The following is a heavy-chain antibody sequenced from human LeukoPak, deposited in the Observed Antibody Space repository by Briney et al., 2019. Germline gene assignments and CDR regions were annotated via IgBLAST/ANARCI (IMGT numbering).Heavy chain of an antibody. D-gene: IGHD3-22*01. V-gene: IGHV3-33*06. CDR2: IWYDGSNK. CDR1: GFTFSSYA. J-gene: IGHJ4*02. CDR3: AKVTDSSGYFPSDY. Sequence: GGSLRLSCAASGFTFSSYAMHWVRQAPGKGLEWVAVIWYDGSNKYYADPVKGRSTISRDNSKNTLYLQMNSLRADDTAVYYCAKVTDSSGYFPSDYWGQGTLVTVSS.